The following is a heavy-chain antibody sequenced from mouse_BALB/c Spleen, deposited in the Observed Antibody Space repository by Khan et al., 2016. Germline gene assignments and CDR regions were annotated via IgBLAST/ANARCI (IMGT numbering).Heavy chain of an antibody. CDR1: GFNIKDTY. V-gene: IGHV14-3*02. CDR2: IDPANGNT. CDR3: ARSPYDYDVGFAS. J-gene: IGHJ3*01. D-gene: IGHD2-4*01. Sequence: VQLKQSGAELVKPGASVKLSCTASGFNIKDTYMHWVKQRPEQGLEWIGRIDPANGNTKYDPKFQGKATITADTSSNTASLQLSSLTSEDTAVYCCARSPYDYDVGFASWGQGTLVTVSA.